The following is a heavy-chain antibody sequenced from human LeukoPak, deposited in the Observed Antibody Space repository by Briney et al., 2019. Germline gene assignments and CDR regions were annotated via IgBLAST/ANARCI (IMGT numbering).Heavy chain of an antibody. Sequence: SGTLSLTCGVSGGSISSNNWWSWVRQPPGKGLEWIGEVYHSGSTNYNPSLKSRVTISVDTSKNQFSLKLSSVTAADTAVYYCARGSSGLYGRYYFDYWGQGTLVTVSS. CDR3: ARGSSGLYGRYYFDY. V-gene: IGHV4-4*02. J-gene: IGHJ4*02. CDR1: GGSISSNNW. CDR2: VYHSGST. D-gene: IGHD6-19*01.